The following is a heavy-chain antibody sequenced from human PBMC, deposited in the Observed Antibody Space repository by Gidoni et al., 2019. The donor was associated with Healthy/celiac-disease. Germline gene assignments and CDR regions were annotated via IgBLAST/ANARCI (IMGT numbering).Heavy chain of an antibody. CDR3: ATIPSHAFDI. V-gene: IGHV3-64*01. Sequence: EVQLVESGGGLVQPGGSRRLSGAASGFTFSSYAMHWVRQHPGKGLEYVSAISSNGGSTYYANSVKGRFTISRDNSKNTLYLQMGSLRAEDMAVYYCATIPSHAFDIWGQGTMVTVSS. CDR1: GFTFSSYA. J-gene: IGHJ3*02. CDR2: ISSNGGST. D-gene: IGHD2-21*01.